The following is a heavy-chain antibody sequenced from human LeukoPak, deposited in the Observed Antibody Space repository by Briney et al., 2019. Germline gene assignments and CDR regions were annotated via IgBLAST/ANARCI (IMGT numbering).Heavy chain of an antibody. V-gene: IGHV1-46*01. CDR3: ARALPHRRLMDTTMEQHWFDP. D-gene: IGHD5-18*01. CDR1: GYIFTSYF. J-gene: IGHJ5*02. Sequence: ASVTVSCKASGYIFTSYFMHWVRQAPGQGLEWMGLINPSGGSTRYAQKFQGRVTMTRDMSTSTVYMELSSLRSEDTAVYYCARALPHRRLMDTTMEQHWFDPWGQGTLVTVSS. CDR2: INPSGGST.